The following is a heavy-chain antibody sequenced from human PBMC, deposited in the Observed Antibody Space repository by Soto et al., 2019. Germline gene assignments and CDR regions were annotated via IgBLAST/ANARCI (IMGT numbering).Heavy chain of an antibody. CDR2: ISYDGSNK. Sequence: PGGSLRLSCAASGFTFSSYAMHWVRQAPGKGLEWVAVISYDGSNKYYADSVKGRFTISRDNSKNTLYLQMNSLRAEDTAVYYCARDSPYSSGWYQYFQHWGQGTLVTVSS. CDR1: GFTFSSYA. CDR3: ARDSPYSSGWYQYFQH. D-gene: IGHD6-19*01. V-gene: IGHV3-30-3*01. J-gene: IGHJ1*01.